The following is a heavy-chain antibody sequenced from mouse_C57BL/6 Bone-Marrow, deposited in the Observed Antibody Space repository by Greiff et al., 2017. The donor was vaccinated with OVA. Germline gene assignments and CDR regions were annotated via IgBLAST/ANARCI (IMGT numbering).Heavy chain of an antibody. CDR1: GYTFTSYG. Sequence: VKLVESGAELARPGASVKLSCKASGYTFTSYGISWVKQRTGQGLEWIGEIYPRSGNTYYNEKFKGKATLTADKSSSTAYMELRSLTSEDSAVYFCARLWLLWYFDVWGTGTTVTVSS. CDR3: ARLWLLWYFDV. V-gene: IGHV1-81*01. D-gene: IGHD2-2*01. CDR2: IYPRSGNT. J-gene: IGHJ1*03.